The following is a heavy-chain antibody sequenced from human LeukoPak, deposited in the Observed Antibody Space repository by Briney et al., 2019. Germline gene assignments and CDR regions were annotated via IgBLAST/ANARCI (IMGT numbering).Heavy chain of an antibody. J-gene: IGHJ4*02. D-gene: IGHD3-16*02. CDR2: ISGSGAST. Sequence: PGGSLRLSCAASGFTFSSYAMSWVRQAPGKGLEWVSVISGSGASTFYADSVKGRFSISRDSSKNTLYLQMNSLRAEDTAVYYCAKDPSGASIVRYFDYWGQGTLVIVSS. CDR3: AKDPSGASIVRYFDY. V-gene: IGHV3-23*01. CDR1: GFTFSSYA.